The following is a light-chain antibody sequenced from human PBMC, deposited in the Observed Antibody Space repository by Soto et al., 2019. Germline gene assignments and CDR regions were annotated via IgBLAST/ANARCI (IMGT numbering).Light chain of an antibody. J-gene: IGLJ2*01. CDR1: SSDVGGYGY. V-gene: IGLV2-8*01. CDR3: SSYAGSNNLV. Sequence: QSALTQPPSASGSPGQSVTISCTGTSSDVGGYGYVSWYQQDPGKAPKLMIYEVNKRPSGVPDRFSGSKSGNTASLTVAGLQAEDEGDYYCSSYAGSNNLVYGGGTKLTVL. CDR2: EVN.